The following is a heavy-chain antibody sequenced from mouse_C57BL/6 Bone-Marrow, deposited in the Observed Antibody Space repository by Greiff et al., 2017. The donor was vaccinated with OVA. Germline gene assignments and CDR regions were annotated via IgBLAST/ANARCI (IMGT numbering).Heavy chain of an antibody. V-gene: IGHV7-3*01. D-gene: IGHD3-2*02. J-gene: IGHJ3*01. CDR3: ASLDSSGWTWFAY. CDR1: GFTFTDYY. Sequence: DVKLVESGGGLVQPGGSLSLSCAASGFTFTDYYMSWVRQPPGKALEWLGFIRNKANGYTTEYSASVKGRFTISRDNSQSFLYLQMNALRAEDSATYYCASLDSSGWTWFAYWGQGTLVTVSA. CDR2: IRNKANGYTT.